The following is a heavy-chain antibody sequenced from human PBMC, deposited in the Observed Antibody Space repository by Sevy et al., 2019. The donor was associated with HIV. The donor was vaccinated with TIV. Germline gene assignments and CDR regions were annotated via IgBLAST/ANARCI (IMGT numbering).Heavy chain of an antibody. J-gene: IGHJ4*02. Sequence: GGSLRLSCAAPGFIFSGYWMTWVRQAPGKGLEWVANIKFDGSEKYYVDSVKGRFTISRDNAKNSLFLQMNSLRAADTALYYCAGGRYCSGGGCYIDYWGQGTLVTVSS. D-gene: IGHD2-15*01. CDR1: GFIFSGYW. V-gene: IGHV3-7*01. CDR2: IKFDGSEK. CDR3: AGGRYCSGGGCYIDY.